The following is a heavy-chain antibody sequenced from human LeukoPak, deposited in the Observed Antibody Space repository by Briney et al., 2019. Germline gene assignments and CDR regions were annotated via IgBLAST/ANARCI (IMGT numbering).Heavy chain of an antibody. Sequence: ASVKVSCKASGYTFTGYYMHWVRQAPGQGLEWMGWINPNSGGTNYAQKFQGRVTMTRDTSISTAYMELSRLRSDDTAVYYCARANLRGIAAAGGGVDYWGQGTLVTVSS. D-gene: IGHD6-13*01. CDR3: ARANLRGIAAAGGGVDY. CDR2: INPNSGGT. V-gene: IGHV1-2*02. J-gene: IGHJ4*02. CDR1: GYTFTGYY.